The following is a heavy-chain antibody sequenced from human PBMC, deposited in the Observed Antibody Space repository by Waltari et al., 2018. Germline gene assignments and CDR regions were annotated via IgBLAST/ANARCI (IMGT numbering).Heavy chain of an antibody. J-gene: IGHJ4*02. Sequence: EVQLLESGGGLVQPGGSLRLSWAASGFTFSSYAMSWVRQAPGKGLEWVSAISGSGGSTYYTDSVKGRFTISRDNSKNTLYLQMNSLRAEDTAVYYCAKPVAGTPPKDYWGQGTLVTVSS. CDR2: ISGSGGST. D-gene: IGHD3-10*01. CDR3: AKPVAGTPPKDY. V-gene: IGHV3-23*01. CDR1: GFTFSSYA.